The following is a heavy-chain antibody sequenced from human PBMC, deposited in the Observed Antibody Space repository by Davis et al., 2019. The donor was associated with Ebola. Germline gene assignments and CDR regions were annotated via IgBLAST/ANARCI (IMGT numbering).Heavy chain of an antibody. J-gene: IGHJ4*02. CDR1: GFTFSSYA. CDR2: IRGSGVST. CDR3: AKDPFYYDSSGPLD. V-gene: IGHV3-23*01. Sequence: GESLKISCAASGFTFSSYAMSWVRQAPGKGLEWVSAIRGSGVSTYYADSVKGRFTISRDNSKNTLYLQMNSLRAEDTAVYYCAKDPFYYDSSGPLDWGQGTLVTVSS. D-gene: IGHD3-22*01.